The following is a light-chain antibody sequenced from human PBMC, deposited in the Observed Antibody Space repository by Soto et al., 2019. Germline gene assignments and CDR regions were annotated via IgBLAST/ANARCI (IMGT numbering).Light chain of an antibody. J-gene: IGLJ1*01. CDR1: SSDVGAYNS. Sequence: LTQPASVSGSPGQSIAISCTGTSSDVGAYNSVSWYQQYPGKAPKLMIHDVSNRPSGVSDRFSGSKSGNTASLTISGLQAEDEADYYCSSYTSSSSYVFGSGTKVTVL. CDR3: SSYTSSSSYV. V-gene: IGLV2-14*01. CDR2: DVS.